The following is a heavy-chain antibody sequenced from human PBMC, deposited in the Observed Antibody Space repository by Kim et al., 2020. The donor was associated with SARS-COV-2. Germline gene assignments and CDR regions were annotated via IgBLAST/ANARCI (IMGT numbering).Heavy chain of an antibody. J-gene: IGHJ6*02. CDR2: ISSSSSYI. Sequence: GGSLRLSCAASGFTFSSYSMNWVRQAPGKGLEWVSSISSSSSYIYYADSVKGRFTISRDNAKNSLYLQMNSLRAEDTAVYYCASPGITGMGDSGRNYVRWDYYYYGMDVWGQGTTVTVSS. CDR1: GFTFSSYS. CDR3: ASPGITGMGDSGRNYVRWDYYYYGMDV. V-gene: IGHV3-21*01. D-gene: IGHD1-20*01.